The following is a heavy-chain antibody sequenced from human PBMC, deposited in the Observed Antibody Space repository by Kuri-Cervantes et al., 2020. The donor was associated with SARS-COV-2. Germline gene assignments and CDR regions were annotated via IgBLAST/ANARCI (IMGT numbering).Heavy chain of an antibody. V-gene: IGHV3-7*01. CDR1: GFSFSSTW. J-gene: IGHJ4*02. CDR2: IREDGGLW. D-gene: IGHD3-10*01. CDR3: ASPRDLYYYGSGLDY. Sequence: ETLSLTCVASGFSFSSTWMTWVRQAPGKGLEWVANIREDGGLWNYADSVKGRFTISRDNARKSVYLQMDSLRAEDTAVYYCASPRDLYYYGSGLDYWGQGTLVTVSS.